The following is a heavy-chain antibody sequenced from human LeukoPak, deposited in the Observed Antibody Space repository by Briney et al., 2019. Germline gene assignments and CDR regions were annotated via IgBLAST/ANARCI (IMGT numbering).Heavy chain of an antibody. Sequence: GASVKVSCKASGYTFTSYAMHWVRQAPGQRLEWMGWINAGNGNTKYSQKFQGRVTITGDTSASTAYMELSSLRSEDTAVYYCARGIDSSGWRPQPWPFDYWGQGTLVTVSS. CDR3: ARGIDSSGWRPQPWPFDY. CDR1: GYTFTSYA. J-gene: IGHJ4*02. D-gene: IGHD6-19*01. V-gene: IGHV1-3*01. CDR2: INAGNGNT.